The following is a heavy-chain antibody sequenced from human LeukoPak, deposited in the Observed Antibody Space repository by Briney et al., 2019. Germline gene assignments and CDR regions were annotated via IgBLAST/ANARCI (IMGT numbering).Heavy chain of an antibody. D-gene: IGHD1-26*01. CDR1: GGSISSYY. CDR3: ARGGDRGSYNWFDP. CDR2: IYFSGST. J-gene: IGHJ5*02. V-gene: IGHV4-59*01. Sequence: SETLSLTCTVSGGSISSYYWSWIRQPPGKGLEWIGYIYFSGSTNYNPSLKSRVTISVDTSKNQFSLKLSSVTAADTAVYYCARGGDRGSYNWFDPWGQGTLVTVSS.